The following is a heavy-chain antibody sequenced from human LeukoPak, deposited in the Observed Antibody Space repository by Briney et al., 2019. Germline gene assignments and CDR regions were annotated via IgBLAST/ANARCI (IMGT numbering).Heavy chain of an antibody. J-gene: IGHJ4*02. D-gene: IGHD6-19*01. CDR1: GDSISSGSYY. V-gene: IGHV4-61*02. Sequence: PSQTLSLTCTVSGDSISSGSYYWSWIRQPAGKGLEWIGRIYTSESTNYNPSLKSRVTISGDASKNQFSLKLSSVTAADTAVYYCAREGRRGDSSDWTLFDYWGQGTLVTVSS. CDR3: AREGRRGDSSDWTLFDY. CDR2: IYTSEST.